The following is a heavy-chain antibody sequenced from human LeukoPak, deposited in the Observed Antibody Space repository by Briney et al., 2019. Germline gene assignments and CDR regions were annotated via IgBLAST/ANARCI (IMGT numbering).Heavy chain of an antibody. CDR1: GFTFSSYA. CDR2: ISGSGGSP. V-gene: IGHV3-23*01. Sequence: GGSLRLSCAASGFTFSSYAMSWVRQAPGKGLEWVSAISGSGGSPYYADSVKGRFTISRDNSKNTLYLQMNSLRAEETAVYYCAKLIGDCDSDSPGCWGQGTLVTVSS. D-gene: IGHD2-21*02. J-gene: IGHJ1*01. CDR3: AKLIGDCDSDSPGC.